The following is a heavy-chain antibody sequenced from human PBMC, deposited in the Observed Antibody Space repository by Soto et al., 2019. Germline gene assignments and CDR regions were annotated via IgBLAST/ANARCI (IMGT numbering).Heavy chain of an antibody. Sequence: QVQLQQWGAGLLKPSETLSLTCAVYGGSFSGYYWSWIRQPPGKGLEWIGEINHSGSTNYNPSLKSRVTISVDTSKNQCALKLSSVTAADTAVYYCARGQWYMDVWGKGTTVTVSS. CDR3: ARGQWYMDV. J-gene: IGHJ6*03. D-gene: IGHD6-19*01. CDR2: INHSGST. CDR1: GGSFSGYY. V-gene: IGHV4-34*01.